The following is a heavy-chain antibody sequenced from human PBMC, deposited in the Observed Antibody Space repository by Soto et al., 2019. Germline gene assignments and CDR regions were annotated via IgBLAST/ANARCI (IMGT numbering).Heavy chain of an antibody. CDR1: GGTFSSCA. CDR3: ARSESYYHQLWSL. V-gene: IGHV1-69*13. CDR2: IIPIFGTA. Sequence: SVKVSCKASGGTFSSCAISWVRQAPGQGLEWMGGIIPIFGTANYAQKFQGRVTITADESTSTAYMELSSLRSEDTAVYYCARSESYYHQLWSLWGQGTLVTVSS. D-gene: IGHD5-18*01. J-gene: IGHJ4*02.